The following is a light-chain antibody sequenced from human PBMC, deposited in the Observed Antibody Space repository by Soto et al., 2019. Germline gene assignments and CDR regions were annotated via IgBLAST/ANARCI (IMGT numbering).Light chain of an antibody. Sequence: DIQMTQSPSSVSASVGDRVTITCRASQVISNWLAWYQQKPGKAPKPLIYAASTLHTGVPSRFSGSGSGTDFTLTISSLQPEEFATYYCQQANSFPLTFGGGTKVEVK. CDR3: QQANSFPLT. J-gene: IGKJ4*01. CDR1: QVISNW. V-gene: IGKV1-12*01. CDR2: AAS.